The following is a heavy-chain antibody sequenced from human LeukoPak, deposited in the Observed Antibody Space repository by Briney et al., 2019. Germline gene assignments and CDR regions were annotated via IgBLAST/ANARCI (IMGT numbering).Heavy chain of an antibody. Sequence: GGSLRLSCAASGFIFRSYAMIWVRQAPGKGLEWVSVIDSSGGSTYYADSVKGRFTISRDNSKNTLFLQMNSLRVEDTALYYCTKDEVPGDSIISIDYWGQGTLVTVSS. D-gene: IGHD7-27*01. CDR3: TKDEVPGDSIISIDY. CDR1: GFIFRSYA. V-gene: IGHV3-23*01. J-gene: IGHJ4*02. CDR2: IDSSGGST.